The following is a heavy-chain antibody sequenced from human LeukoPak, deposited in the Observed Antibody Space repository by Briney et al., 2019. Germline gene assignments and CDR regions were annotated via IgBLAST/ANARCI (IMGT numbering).Heavy chain of an antibody. CDR3: ARGLYSSSWYLKGYYFDY. J-gene: IGHJ4*02. Sequence: SETLSLTCTVSGGSISSYYWSWIRQPAGKGLEWIGRIYTSGSTNYNPSLKSRVTMSVDTSKNQFSLKLSSVTAADTAVYYCARGLYSSSWYLKGYYFDYWGQGTLVTVSS. CDR1: GGSISSYY. D-gene: IGHD6-13*01. V-gene: IGHV4-4*07. CDR2: IYTSGST.